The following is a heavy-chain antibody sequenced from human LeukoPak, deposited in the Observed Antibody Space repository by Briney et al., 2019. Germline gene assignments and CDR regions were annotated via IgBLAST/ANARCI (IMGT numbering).Heavy chain of an antibody. CDR2: ISGSGGST. CDR1: GFTFSSYA. V-gene: IGHV3-23*01. CDR3: AKDAARFFDWLLKKLHAFDI. J-gene: IGHJ3*02. D-gene: IGHD3-3*01. Sequence: PGGSLRLSCAASGFTFSSYAMSWVRQAPGKGLEWVSGISGSGGSTYYADSVKGRFTISRDNSKNTLYLQMDSLRAEETAVSDCAKDAARFFDWLLKKLHAFDIWRQGTIATVSS.